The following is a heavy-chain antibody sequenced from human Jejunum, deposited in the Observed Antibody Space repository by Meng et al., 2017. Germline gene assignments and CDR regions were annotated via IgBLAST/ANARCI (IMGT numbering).Heavy chain of an antibody. Sequence: QLHLQESGAGLVKASETLSLTCTGSGGSISGSYDYWGWIRQPPGKGLDWTGTISYSGSTYYNPSLTSRVTISKEKSKNQFSLKLSSVTAADTAVYYCARHFSGSGTWFFDSWGQGALVTVSS. V-gene: IGHV4-39*01. D-gene: IGHD3-10*01. CDR1: GGSISGSYDY. CDR2: ISYSGST. J-gene: IGHJ4*02. CDR3: ARHFSGSGTWFFDS.